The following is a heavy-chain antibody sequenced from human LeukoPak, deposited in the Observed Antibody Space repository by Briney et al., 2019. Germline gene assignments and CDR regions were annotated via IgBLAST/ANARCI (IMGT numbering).Heavy chain of an antibody. Sequence: PSEALSLTCTVSGGSIGNDHCSWIRQPARKGLEWVGQIHTSGSTNYNPPLKSRVTMSLDTPENQLSLTIRYVTAADTAVYYCARRDISSGWSFNYWGRGTLVPVSS. CDR3: ARRDISSGWSFNY. CDR2: IHTSGST. D-gene: IGHD6-19*01. J-gene: IGHJ4*02. CDR1: GGSIGNDH. V-gene: IGHV4-4*07.